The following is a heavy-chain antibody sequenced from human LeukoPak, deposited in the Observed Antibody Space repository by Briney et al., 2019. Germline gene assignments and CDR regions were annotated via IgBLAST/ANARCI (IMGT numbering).Heavy chain of an antibody. D-gene: IGHD3-10*01. V-gene: IGHV4-59*01. J-gene: IGHJ5*02. CDR3: ARDPGIVCPYNWFDP. CDR1: GGSISSYY. Sequence: SETLSLACTVSGGSISSYYWSWIRQPPGKGLEWIGYIYYSGSTNYNPSLKSRVTISVDTSKNQFSLKLSSVTAADTAVYYCARDPGIVCPYNWFDPWGQGTLVTVSS. CDR2: IYYSGST.